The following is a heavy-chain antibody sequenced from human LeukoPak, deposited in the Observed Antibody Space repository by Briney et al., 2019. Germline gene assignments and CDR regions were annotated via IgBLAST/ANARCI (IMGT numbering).Heavy chain of an antibody. D-gene: IGHD3-22*01. Sequence: PGGSLRLSCAASGFTFSSYAMSWVRQAPGKGLEWVSAISGSGGSTYYADSVKGRFTISRDNSKNTLYLQMNSLRAEDTAVYYCAKGSDSSGYHYGIFDYWGQGTLVTVSS. CDR3: AKGSDSSGYHYGIFDY. CDR2: ISGSGGST. CDR1: GFTFSSYA. V-gene: IGHV3-23*01. J-gene: IGHJ4*02.